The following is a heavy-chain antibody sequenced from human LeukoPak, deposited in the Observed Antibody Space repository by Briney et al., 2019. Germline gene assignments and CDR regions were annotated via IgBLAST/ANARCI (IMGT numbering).Heavy chain of an antibody. CDR1: GGSFSGYY. D-gene: IGHD2-2*01. Sequence: PSETLSLTCAVYGGSFSGYYWSWIRQPPGKGLEWIGEINHSGSTNYNPPLKNRVTISVDTSKNQFSLKLSSVTAADTAVYYCARVVQGFDDFEIWGQGTMVTVSS. CDR2: INHSGST. V-gene: IGHV4-34*01. J-gene: IGHJ3*02. CDR3: ARVVQGFDDFEI.